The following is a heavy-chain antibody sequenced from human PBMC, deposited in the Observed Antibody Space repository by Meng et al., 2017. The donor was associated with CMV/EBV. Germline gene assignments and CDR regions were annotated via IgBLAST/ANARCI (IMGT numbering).Heavy chain of an antibody. J-gene: IGHJ3*02. CDR3: AKDCGDYYDSSGYYPGAFDI. Sequence: GGSLRLSCAASGFTFDDYAMHWVRQAPGKGLEWVSGISWNSGSIGYADSVKGRLTISRDNAKNSLYLQMNSLRAEDTALYYCAKDCGDYYDSSGYYPGAFDIWGQGTMVTVSS. V-gene: IGHV3-9*01. CDR1: GFTFDDYA. D-gene: IGHD3-22*01. CDR2: ISWNSGSI.